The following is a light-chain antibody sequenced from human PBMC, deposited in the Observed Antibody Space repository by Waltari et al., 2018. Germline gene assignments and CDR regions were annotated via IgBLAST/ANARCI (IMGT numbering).Light chain of an antibody. V-gene: IGKV2-30*02. CDR3: MQGTHWPYT. Sequence: DVVMTQSPLSLPVTLGQPASISCKSSQSLVHSDGNTHLNWFQQRPGQSPRRLIYRVSNRDSWVPDRFSGSGSGTDFTLTISRVEAEDVGVYYCMQGTHWPYTFGQGTKLDIK. J-gene: IGKJ2*01. CDR1: QSLVHSDGNTH. CDR2: RVS.